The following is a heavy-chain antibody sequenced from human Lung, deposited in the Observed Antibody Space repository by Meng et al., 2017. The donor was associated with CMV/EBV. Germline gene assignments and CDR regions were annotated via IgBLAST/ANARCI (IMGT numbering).Heavy chain of an antibody. J-gene: IGHJ6*02. CDR2: IYNEGRT. CDR3: ARLSDPEWLPFAMDV. V-gene: IGHV3-66*02. Sequence: GGSLRLXXAVSGFIVSDNYISWVRQAPGKGLECISVIYNEGRTFYVDSVKGRFTISRDNSKNTVYLQMSSLRADDTAVYFCARLSDPEWLPFAMDVWGQGTXVTGAS. CDR1: GFIVSDNY. D-gene: IGHD3-3*01.